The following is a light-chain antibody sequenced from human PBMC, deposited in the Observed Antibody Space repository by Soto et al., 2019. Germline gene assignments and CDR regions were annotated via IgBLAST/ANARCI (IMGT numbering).Light chain of an antibody. V-gene: IGKV3-20*01. CDR3: RQSATSPRT. CDR2: GAS. J-gene: IGKJ1*01. CDR1: QTVGNNY. Sequence: EIVLTQSPGTLSLSPGARATLSCRASQTVGNNYLDWYQQKPGQAPRLLIYGASSRATVIPDRFSGSGSGTDFTLTISRLEPEDFAVYYCRQSATSPRTFGQGTKVQIK.